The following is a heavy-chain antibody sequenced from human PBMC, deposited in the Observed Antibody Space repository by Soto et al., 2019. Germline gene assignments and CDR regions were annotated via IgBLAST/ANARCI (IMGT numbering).Heavy chain of an antibody. CDR1: GGSISSGGYY. CDR2: IYYSGST. V-gene: IGHV4-31*03. D-gene: IGHD3-10*01. Sequence: PSETLSLTCTVSGGSISSGGYYWSWIRQHPGKGLEWIGYIYYSGSTYYNPSLKSRVTISVDTSKNQFSLKLSSVTAADTAVYYCARGVLWFGELYYGMDVWGQGTTVTVS. J-gene: IGHJ6*02. CDR3: ARGVLWFGELYYGMDV.